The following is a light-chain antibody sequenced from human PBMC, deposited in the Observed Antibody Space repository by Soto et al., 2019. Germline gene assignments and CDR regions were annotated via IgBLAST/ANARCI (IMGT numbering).Light chain of an antibody. CDR1: QSISSY. CDR2: AAS. CDR3: QQSYSTVT. Sequence: DIQMTQSPSSLSASVGDRVTITCRASQSISSYLNWYQQKPGKAPKLLIYAASSLQSGVPSRFSGSGSGTDFTLTISSLQPEDFATYSCQQSYSTVTFGQGTKV. J-gene: IGKJ1*01. V-gene: IGKV1-39*01.